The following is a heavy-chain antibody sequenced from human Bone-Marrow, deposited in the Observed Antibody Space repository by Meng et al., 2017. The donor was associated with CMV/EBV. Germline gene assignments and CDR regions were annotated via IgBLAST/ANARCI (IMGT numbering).Heavy chain of an antibody. CDR3: ARFVLTHYYYYGMDV. V-gene: IGHV3-21*01. D-gene: IGHD2-8*01. J-gene: IGHJ6*02. CDR1: GFTFSSYN. CDR2: ISSSSSYI. Sequence: GESLKISCAASGFTFSSYNLNWVRQAPGKGLEWVSSISSSSSYIYYADSVKGRFTISRDNAKNSLYLQMNSLRAEDTAVYYCARFVLTHYYYYGMDVWGQGTTVTVSS.